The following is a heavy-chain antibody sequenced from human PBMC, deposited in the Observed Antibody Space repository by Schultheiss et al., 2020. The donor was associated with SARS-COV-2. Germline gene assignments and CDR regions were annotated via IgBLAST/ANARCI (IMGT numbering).Heavy chain of an antibody. CDR2: INPNSGGT. D-gene: IGHD3-22*01. CDR1: GYTFTGYY. J-gene: IGHJ4*02. V-gene: IGHV1-2*02. Sequence: ASVKVSCKASGYTFTGYYMHWVRQAPGQGLEWMGWINPNSGGTNYAQKFQGRVTMTRDTSISTAYMELSRLRSDDTAVYYCARDHYYDSPYDYWGQGTLVTVSS. CDR3: ARDHYYDSPYDY.